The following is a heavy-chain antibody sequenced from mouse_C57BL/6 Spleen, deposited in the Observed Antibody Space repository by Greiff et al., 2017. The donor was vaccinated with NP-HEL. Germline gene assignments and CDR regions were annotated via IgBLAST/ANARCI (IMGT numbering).Heavy chain of an antibody. Sequence: VQLQQPGAELVKPGASVKLSCKASGYTFTSYWMHWVKQRPGQGLEWIGMIHPNSGSTNYNEKFKSKATLTVDKSSSTAYMQLSSLTSEDSAVYYCARVLRSWYFDVWGTGTTGTVSS. V-gene: IGHV1-64*01. D-gene: IGHD1-1*01. CDR1: GYTFTSYW. CDR3: ARVLRSWYFDV. J-gene: IGHJ1*03. CDR2: IHPNSGST.